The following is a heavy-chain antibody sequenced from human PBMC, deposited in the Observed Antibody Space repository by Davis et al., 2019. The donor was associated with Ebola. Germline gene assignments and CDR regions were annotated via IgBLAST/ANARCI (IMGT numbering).Heavy chain of an antibody. CDR1: GYTFTSYY. J-gene: IGHJ6*02. V-gene: IGHV1-69*13. Sequence: SVKVSCKASGYTFTSYYMHWVRQAPGQGLEWMGGIIPIFGTANYAQKFQGRVTITADESTSTAYMELSSLRSEDTAVYYCARAGYGMDVWGQGTTVTVSS. CDR2: IIPIFGTA. CDR3: ARAGYGMDV.